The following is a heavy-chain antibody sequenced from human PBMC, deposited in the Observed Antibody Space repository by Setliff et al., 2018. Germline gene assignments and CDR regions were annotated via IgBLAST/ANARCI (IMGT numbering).Heavy chain of an antibody. CDR1: GYSFTSYW. V-gene: IGHV5-51*01. CDR2: IYPGDSDT. CDR3: ARQYYNSWSGYSPKKGWFDP. D-gene: IGHD3-3*01. Sequence: PGESLKISCKGSGYSFTSYWIAWVRQMPGKGLEWMGIIYPGDSDTRYSPSFEGQVTISADKSISTAYLQWSSLKASDTAMYYCARQYYNSWSGYSPKKGWFDPWGQGTLVTVSS. J-gene: IGHJ5*02.